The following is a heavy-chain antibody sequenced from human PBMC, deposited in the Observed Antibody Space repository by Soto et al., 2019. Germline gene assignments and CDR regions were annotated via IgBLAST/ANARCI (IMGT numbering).Heavy chain of an antibody. CDR2: ISYDGSNK. Sequence: GGSLRLSCAASGFTFSSYGMHWVRQAPGKGLEWVAVISYDGSNKYYADSVKGRFTISRDNPKNTLYLQMNSLRAEDTAMYYCARDEGRYWGQGTLVTVSS. CDR3: ARDEGRY. J-gene: IGHJ4*02. V-gene: IGHV3-30*03. CDR1: GFTFSSYG.